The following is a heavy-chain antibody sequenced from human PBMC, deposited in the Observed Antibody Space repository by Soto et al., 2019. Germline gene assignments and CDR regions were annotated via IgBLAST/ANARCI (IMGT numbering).Heavy chain of an antibody. Sequence: GGSLRLSCTASGFTFGDYAMSWVRQAPGKGLEWVGFIRSKAYGGTTEYAASVKGRFTISRDDSKSIAYLQVNSLKTEDTAVYYCTRDRDGYNRIFDYWGQGTLVTVSS. CDR3: TRDRDGYNRIFDY. V-gene: IGHV3-49*04. D-gene: IGHD5-12*01. CDR1: GFTFGDYA. CDR2: IRSKAYGGTT. J-gene: IGHJ4*02.